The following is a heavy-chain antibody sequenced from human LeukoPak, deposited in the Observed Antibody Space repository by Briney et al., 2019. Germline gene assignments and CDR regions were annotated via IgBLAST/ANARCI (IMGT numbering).Heavy chain of an antibody. V-gene: IGHV4-38-2*02. J-gene: IGHJ4*02. CDR3: ARTLGYCSGGSCYRGGLDY. CDR2: IYYSGST. Sequence: SETLSLTCTVSGYSITSAYYWGWIRQPPGKGLEWIGSIYYSGSTYYNPSLKSRVTISVDTSKNQSSLKLSSVTAADTAVYYCARTLGYCSGGSCYRGGLDYWGQGTLVTVSS. D-gene: IGHD2-15*01. CDR1: GYSITSAYY.